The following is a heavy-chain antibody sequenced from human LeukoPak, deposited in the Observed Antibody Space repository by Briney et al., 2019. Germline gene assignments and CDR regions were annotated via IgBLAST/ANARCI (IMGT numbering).Heavy chain of an antibody. CDR2: ITGTGGHT. CDR3: AKVRDTKDWYKDAFDV. Sequence: GGSLRLSCAASGFTFSTHAMSWVRQAPGKGLEWVSAITGTGGHTYYAASVEGRFTVSRDNSKNTLYLQMSSLRAEDTAMYYCAKVRDTKDWYKDAFDVRGQGTRVTVSS. J-gene: IGHJ3*01. CDR1: GFTFSTHA. D-gene: IGHD1-1*01. V-gene: IGHV3-23*01.